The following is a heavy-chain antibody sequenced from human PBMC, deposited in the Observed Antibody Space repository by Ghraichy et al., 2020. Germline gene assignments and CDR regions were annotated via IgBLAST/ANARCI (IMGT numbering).Heavy chain of an antibody. J-gene: IGHJ3*02. V-gene: IGHV3-7*03. Sequence: GESLNISCVASEFIFSNYWMSWVRQAPGKGPQWVANIKEDGRDKNYVDSVKGRFTISRDNAKKSLYLEMKSLRVEDTAVYYCAKGRRDHGDIFDIWGQGTMVTVSS. CDR1: EFIFSNYW. D-gene: IGHD2-15*01. CDR2: IKEDGRDK. CDR3: AKGRRDHGDIFDI.